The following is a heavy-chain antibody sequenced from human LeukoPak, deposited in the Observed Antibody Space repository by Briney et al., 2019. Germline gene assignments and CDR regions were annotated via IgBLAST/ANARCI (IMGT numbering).Heavy chain of an antibody. V-gene: IGHV3-23*01. D-gene: IGHD3-16*02. CDR2: ISGSGGRT. CDR3: AVIRPVDY. Sequence: GGSLRLSCAASGFIFSSYAMSWVRQTPGKGLEWVSVISGSGGRTYYADSVKGRFTISRDNSKNTLYLQLNSLRAEDTAVYYCAVIRPVDYWGQGTLVTVSS. CDR1: GFIFSSYA. J-gene: IGHJ4*02.